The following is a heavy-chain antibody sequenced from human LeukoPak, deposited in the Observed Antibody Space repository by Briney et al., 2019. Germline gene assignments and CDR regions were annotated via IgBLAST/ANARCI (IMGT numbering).Heavy chain of an antibody. Sequence: SETLSLTCTVSGGSISSSGYYWGWIRQPPGEGLEWIGSIYDSGRTYYNPSLKSRVTISVDTSKNQLSLKLSSVTAADTAVYYCARYSSAYYYDFDYWGQGTLVTVSS. CDR2: IYDSGRT. D-gene: IGHD3-22*01. V-gene: IGHV4-39*01. CDR3: ARYSSAYYYDFDY. J-gene: IGHJ4*02. CDR1: GGSISSSGYY.